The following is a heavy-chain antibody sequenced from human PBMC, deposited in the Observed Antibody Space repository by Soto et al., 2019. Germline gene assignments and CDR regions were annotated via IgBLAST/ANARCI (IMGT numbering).Heavy chain of an antibody. CDR2: ISSASSAI. CDR3: ARDLMGYAMDV. Sequence: SLRLSCAASGFTFSSYHMDWVRQAPGKGLEWVSYISSASSAIYYADSVKGRFTISRDNAKNSLFLQMNSLRAEDTAVYYCARDLMGYAMDVWGQGTTVTVSS. CDR1: GFTFSSYH. D-gene: IGHD2-8*01. V-gene: IGHV3-48*03. J-gene: IGHJ6*02.